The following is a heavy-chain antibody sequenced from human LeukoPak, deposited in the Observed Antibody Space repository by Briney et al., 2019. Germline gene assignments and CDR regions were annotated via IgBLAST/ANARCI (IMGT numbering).Heavy chain of an antibody. CDR2: IRYDGSNK. Sequence: PGGSLRLSCTASGFPFSSYGMHWVRQAPGKGLGWVAFIRYDGSNKYYADSVKGRFTISRDNSKNTLYLQMNSLRAEDTAVYYCAKWPEHYGDSPFDYWGQGTLVTVSS. V-gene: IGHV3-30*02. CDR3: AKWPEHYGDSPFDY. CDR1: GFPFSSYG. D-gene: IGHD4-17*01. J-gene: IGHJ4*02.